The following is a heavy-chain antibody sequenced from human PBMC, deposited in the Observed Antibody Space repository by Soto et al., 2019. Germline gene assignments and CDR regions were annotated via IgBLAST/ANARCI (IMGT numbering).Heavy chain of an antibody. CDR3: ARGVLSDSGTCY. V-gene: IGHV3-21*01. CDR2: ISSGSSYI. Sequence: PGGSLRLSCAASGFTFSSYTMNWVRQAPGKGLEWVSSISSGSSYIYYADSMKGRFTISRDNAKNSLYLQMNSLRAEDTAVYYCARGVLSDSGTCYWGRGTRVTVS. J-gene: IGHJ4*02. CDR1: GFTFSSYT. D-gene: IGHD2-15*01.